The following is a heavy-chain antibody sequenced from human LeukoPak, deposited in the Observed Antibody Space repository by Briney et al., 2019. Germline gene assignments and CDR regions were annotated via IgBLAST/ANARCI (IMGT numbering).Heavy chain of an antibody. J-gene: IGHJ6*03. CDR2: IYTSGST. Sequence: SETLSLTCTVSGGSISSGGYYWSWIRQPAGKGLEWIGRIYTSGSTNYNPSLKSRVTISVDTSKNQFSLKLSSVTAADTAVYYCARDRSGSYFLDYYYYYMDVWGKGTTVTVSS. CDR1: GGSISSGGYY. D-gene: IGHD1-26*01. V-gene: IGHV4-61*02. CDR3: ARDRSGSYFLDYYYYYMDV.